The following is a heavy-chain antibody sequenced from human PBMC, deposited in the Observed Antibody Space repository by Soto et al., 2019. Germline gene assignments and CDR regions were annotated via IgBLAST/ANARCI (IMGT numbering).Heavy chain of an antibody. CDR3: ARDVAMPTGLGLGY. V-gene: IGHV3-30*03. CDR2: ISNDGTKK. D-gene: IGHD4-4*01. CDR1: GFAFTNYG. Sequence: GGSLRLSCAASGFAFTNYGFHWVRQAPGKGLEWVAHISNDGTKKFYADSVKGRFTISRDNSETTVYLHLTSLRPDDTALFYCARDVAMPTGLGLGYWGQGTLVTVS. J-gene: IGHJ4*02.